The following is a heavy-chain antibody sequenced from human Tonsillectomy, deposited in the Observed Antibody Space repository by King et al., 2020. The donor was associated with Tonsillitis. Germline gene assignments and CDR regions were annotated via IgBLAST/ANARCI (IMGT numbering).Heavy chain of an antibody. J-gene: IGHJ4*02. Sequence: VQLVESGGGLVQPGGSLRLSCVASGFTFSSYWMSWVRQAPGKGLEWVANIKQDGSEKYYVDSVKGRFTISRDNAKNSLYLQMNSLGAEDTAVYYCAREDTAMGLSFDYWGQGTLVTVSS. CDR2: IKQDGSEK. V-gene: IGHV3-7*04. D-gene: IGHD5-18*01. CDR1: GFTFSSYW. CDR3: AREDTAMGLSFDY.